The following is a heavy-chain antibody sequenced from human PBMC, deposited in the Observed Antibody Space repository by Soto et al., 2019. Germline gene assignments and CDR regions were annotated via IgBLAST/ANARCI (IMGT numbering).Heavy chain of an antibody. CDR1: GFSFSSSG. J-gene: IGHJ4*02. V-gene: IGHV3-33*01. D-gene: IGHD3-10*01. CDR3: VRGSKDSYPGSRIFDF. CDR2: IWYDGNKK. Sequence: GGSLRLSCAASGFSFSSSGMHWVRQAPGKGLEWVAVIWYDGNKKYYGDSVRGRFTISRDNSKNTLYLEMNSLRAEDTAVYYCVRGSKDSYPGSRIFDFWGRGTLVTVSS.